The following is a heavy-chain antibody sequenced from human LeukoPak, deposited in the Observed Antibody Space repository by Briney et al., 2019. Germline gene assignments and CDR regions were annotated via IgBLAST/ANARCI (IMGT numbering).Heavy chain of an antibody. CDR3: ARFNSWFGSFDY. CDR2: IIPIFGTA. Sequence: SVKVSCKASGGTFSGYAISWVRQAPGQGLEWMGGIIPIFGTANYAQKFQGRVTITTDESTSTAYMELSSLRSEDTAVYYCARFNSWFGSFDYWGQGTLVTVSS. V-gene: IGHV1-69*05. J-gene: IGHJ4*02. D-gene: IGHD3-10*01. CDR1: GGTFSGYA.